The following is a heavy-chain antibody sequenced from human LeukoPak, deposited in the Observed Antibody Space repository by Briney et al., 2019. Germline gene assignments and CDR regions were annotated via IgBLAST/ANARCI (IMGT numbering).Heavy chain of an antibody. Sequence: MPSETLSLTCAVSGGSISSGGYSWSWIRQPPGKGLEWIGYIYHSGSTYYNPSLKSRVTISVDRSKNQFSLKLSSVTAADTAVYYCARGGQLGNFNWFDPWGQGTLVTVSS. D-gene: IGHD1-1*01. CDR1: GGSISSGGYS. CDR3: ARGGQLGNFNWFDP. V-gene: IGHV4-30-2*01. CDR2: IYHSGST. J-gene: IGHJ5*02.